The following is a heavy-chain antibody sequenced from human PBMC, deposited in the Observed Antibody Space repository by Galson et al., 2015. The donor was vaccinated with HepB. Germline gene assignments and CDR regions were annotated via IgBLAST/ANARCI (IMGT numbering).Heavy chain of an antibody. CDR2: IIPIFGTA. D-gene: IGHD3-22*01. CDR3: ARDPYSGYFRNDAFDI. J-gene: IGHJ3*02. V-gene: IGHV1-69*06. CDR1: GGTFSSYA. Sequence: SVKVSCKASGGTFSSYAISGVRQAPGQGLEGMGGIIPIFGTADYAQKFQGRVTITADKSTSTAYMELSSLRSEDTAVYYCARDPYSGYFRNDAFDIWGQGTMVTVSS.